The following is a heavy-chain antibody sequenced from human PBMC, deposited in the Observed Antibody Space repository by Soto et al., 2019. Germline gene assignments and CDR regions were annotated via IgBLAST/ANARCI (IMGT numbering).Heavy chain of an antibody. D-gene: IGHD6-19*01. Sequence: QLQLQESGPGLVKPSETLSLTCTVSGGSISGSSYYWGWIRQPPGKGLEWIGAIYYTGRTYYTPSLKSRVTISVDTSKNQFSLKLNSVSAADTAVYYCASGGEGSIAVAGWGQGTLVTVS. CDR3: ASGGEGSIAVAG. CDR2: IYYTGRT. V-gene: IGHV4-39*01. J-gene: IGHJ4*02. CDR1: GGSISGSSYY.